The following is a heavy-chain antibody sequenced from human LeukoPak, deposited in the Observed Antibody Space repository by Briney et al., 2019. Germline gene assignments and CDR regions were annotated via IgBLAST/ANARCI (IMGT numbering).Heavy chain of an antibody. D-gene: IGHD6-19*01. CDR1: GFTFSDYY. CDR2: ISSSGSTI. CDR3: AAHSNIAVAVLYFGY. J-gene: IGHJ4*02. V-gene: IGHV3-11*04. Sequence: PGGSLRLSCAASGFTFSDYYMSWIRQAPGKGLEWVSYISSSGSTIYYADSVKGRFTISRDNAKNSLYLQMNSLRAEDTAVYYCAAHSNIAVAVLYFGYWGQGTLVTVSS.